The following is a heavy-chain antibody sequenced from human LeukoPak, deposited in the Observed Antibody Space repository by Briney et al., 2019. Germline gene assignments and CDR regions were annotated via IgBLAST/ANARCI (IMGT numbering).Heavy chain of an antibody. D-gene: IGHD3-16*02. J-gene: IGHJ3*02. CDR3: ARGSRGLSNDAFDI. CDR1: GFTFSSYG. CDR2: IWYDGSNK. V-gene: IGHV3-33*01. Sequence: GGSLRLSCAASGFTFSSYGMHWVRQAPGKGLEWVAVIWYDGSNKYYADSVKGRFTISRDNSKNTLYLQMKSLRAEDTAVYYCARGSRGLSNDAFDIWGQGTMVTVSS.